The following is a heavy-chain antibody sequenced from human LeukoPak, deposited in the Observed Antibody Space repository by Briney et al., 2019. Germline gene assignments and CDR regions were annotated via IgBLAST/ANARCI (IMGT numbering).Heavy chain of an antibody. J-gene: IGHJ4*02. CDR3: ASERITMFRGYFDY. D-gene: IGHD3-10*01. CDR2: ISAYNGNT. CDR1: GYTFISYG. Sequence: GASVKVSCKASGYTFISYGISWVRQAPGQGLEWMVWISAYNGNTNYAQKGQGGVTMTTDTSTSTAYMELRSLRSDDTAVYYCASERITMFRGYFDYWGQGTLVTVSS. V-gene: IGHV1-18*01.